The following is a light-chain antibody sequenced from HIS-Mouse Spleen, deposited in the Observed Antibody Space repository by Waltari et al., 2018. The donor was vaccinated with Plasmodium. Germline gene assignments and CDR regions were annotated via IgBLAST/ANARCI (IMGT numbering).Light chain of an antibody. CDR2: DAS. J-gene: IGKJ2*01. CDR1: QDISNY. V-gene: IGKV1-33*01. Sequence: DIQMTQSPSSLSASVGYRVTITCQASQDISNYLHWYQQKPGKAPKLLIYDASNLETGVPSRFSGSGSGTDFTFTISSLQPEDIATYYCQQYDNLPYTFGQGTKLEIK. CDR3: QQYDNLPYT.